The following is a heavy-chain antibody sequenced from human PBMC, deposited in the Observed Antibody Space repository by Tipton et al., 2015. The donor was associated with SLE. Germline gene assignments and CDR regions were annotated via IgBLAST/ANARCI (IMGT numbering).Heavy chain of an antibody. Sequence: LRLSCTVSGGSVSSGSYYWSWIRQPPGKGLEWIGYIYNSGSTNYNPSLKSRVTISVDTSKNQLSLKLSSVTAADTAVYYCARVGGGSYWPYFDYWGQGTLVTVSS. CDR1: GGSVSSGSYY. CDR2: IYNSGST. CDR3: ARVGGGSYWPYFDY. D-gene: IGHD1-26*01. J-gene: IGHJ4*02. V-gene: IGHV4-61*01.